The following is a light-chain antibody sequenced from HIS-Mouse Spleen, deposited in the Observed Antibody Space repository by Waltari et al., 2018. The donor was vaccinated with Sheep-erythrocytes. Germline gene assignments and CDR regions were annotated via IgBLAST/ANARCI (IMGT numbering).Light chain of an antibody. CDR1: QDISSW. V-gene: IGKV1-12*01. Sequence: DIQMTQSPSSVSASVGDRDTITCRASQDISSWLAWYQQKPGKAPKLLIYAASSLQSGVPSRFSGSGSGTDFTLTISSLQPEDFATYYCQQANSFPITFGQGTRLEIK. J-gene: IGKJ5*01. CDR3: QQANSFPIT. CDR2: AAS.